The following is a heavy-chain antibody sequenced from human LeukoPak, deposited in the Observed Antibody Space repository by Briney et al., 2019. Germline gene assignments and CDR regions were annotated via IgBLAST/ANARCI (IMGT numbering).Heavy chain of an antibody. CDR1: GFTFSRNW. V-gene: IGHV3-7*01. D-gene: IGHD6-19*01. J-gene: IGHJ4*02. Sequence: PGGSLRLSCAASGFTFSRNWMRWVRQAPGKGMEGVANIKNDGSEEYYVDSVNGRFTISRDNAKNSGILQMDSLRGEDTAMYYCARDRWLDFWGQGTLVTVSS. CDR2: IKNDGSEE. CDR3: ARDRWLDF.